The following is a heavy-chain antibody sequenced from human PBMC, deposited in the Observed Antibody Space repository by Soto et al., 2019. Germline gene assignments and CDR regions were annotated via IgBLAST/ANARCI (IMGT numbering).Heavy chain of an antibody. CDR3: AKGNSWSPALVLDI. CDR1: GFTFSSYA. Sequence: EVQLLESGGGLLQPGGSLRLSCAASGFTFSSYAMNWVRQAPGKGLEWVSAISGSGGSTYYADSVKGRFTISRDSSKNTLYLQMNSLRAEDTAVYYCAKGNSWSPALVLDIWGQGTMVTVSS. CDR2: ISGSGGST. J-gene: IGHJ3*02. V-gene: IGHV3-23*01. D-gene: IGHD1-7*01.